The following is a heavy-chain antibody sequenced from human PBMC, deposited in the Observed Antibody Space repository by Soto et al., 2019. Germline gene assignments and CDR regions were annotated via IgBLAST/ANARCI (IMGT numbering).Heavy chain of an antibody. D-gene: IGHD4-17*01. V-gene: IGHV3-21*01. CDR2: ISSSSSYI. CDR1: GFTFSSYS. J-gene: IGHJ4*02. CDR3: ARDPYGDYFFDY. Sequence: EVQLVESGGGLVKPGGSLRLSCAASGFTFSSYSMNWVRQAPGKGLEWVSSISSSSSYIYYADSVKGRFTISSDNAKNSLYLQMNSLRAEDTAVYYCARDPYGDYFFDYWGQGTLVTVSS.